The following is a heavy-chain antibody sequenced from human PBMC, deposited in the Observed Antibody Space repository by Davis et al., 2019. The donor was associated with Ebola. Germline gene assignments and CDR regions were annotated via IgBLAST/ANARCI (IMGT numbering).Heavy chain of an antibody. CDR1: GYTFTHSN. Sequence: ASVKVSCKASGYTFTHSNITWVRQATGQGLEWMGWVNPNSGNTDYAQKFQGRVTITTNTSISTAYMELSSLTSEDTAVYYCARERGNSDWYFDFWGRGTLVTVSS. CDR3: ARERGNSDWYFDF. CDR2: VNPNSGNT. D-gene: IGHD4-23*01. J-gene: IGHJ2*01. V-gene: IGHV1-8*03.